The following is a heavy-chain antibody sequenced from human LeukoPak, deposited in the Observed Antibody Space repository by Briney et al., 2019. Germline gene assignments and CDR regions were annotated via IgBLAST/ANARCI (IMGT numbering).Heavy chain of an antibody. CDR2: IKEDGTET. J-gene: IGHJ4*02. D-gene: IGHD5-24*01. Sequence: PGGSLRLSCAASGFMFSSNWMSWVRLAPGKGLEWVANIKEDGTETYYVDSGEGRFTISRDNAKNSLYLQMNSLRVEDTAVYYCAKEGRSLQTYWGQGTLVTVSS. CDR1: GFMFSSNW. CDR3: AKEGRSLQTY. V-gene: IGHV3-7*03.